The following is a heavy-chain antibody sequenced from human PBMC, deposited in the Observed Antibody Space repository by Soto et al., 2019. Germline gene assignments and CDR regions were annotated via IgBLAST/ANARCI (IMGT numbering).Heavy chain of an antibody. J-gene: IGHJ3*02. Sequence: QVQLQESGPGLVKPSETLSLTCTVSGGSISSYYWSWIRRPPGKGLEWIGYIYYSGSTNYNPSLKSRVTISVDTSKNQFSLKLSSVTAADTAVYYCARELPSYQAAAEGDAFDIWGQGTMVTVSS. CDR1: GGSISSYY. D-gene: IGHD6-13*01. CDR2: IYYSGST. V-gene: IGHV4-59*01. CDR3: ARELPSYQAAAEGDAFDI.